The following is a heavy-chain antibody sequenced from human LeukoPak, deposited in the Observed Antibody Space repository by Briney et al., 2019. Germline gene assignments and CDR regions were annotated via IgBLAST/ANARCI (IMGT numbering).Heavy chain of an antibody. J-gene: IGHJ4*02. V-gene: IGHV3-23*01. CDR3: AKDREPDNGWNFDY. CDR2: FIGSGGAS. Sequence: QPGGPLRLFCAASGFTFNRYAMSWLRRAPGKGLEWASSFIGSGGASYYADSVKGRFTIPRDDSKNTLYLQMNSLRAEDSGVYYCAKDREPDNGWNFDYWGQGTLVTVSS. CDR1: GFTFNRYA. D-gene: IGHD6-19*01.